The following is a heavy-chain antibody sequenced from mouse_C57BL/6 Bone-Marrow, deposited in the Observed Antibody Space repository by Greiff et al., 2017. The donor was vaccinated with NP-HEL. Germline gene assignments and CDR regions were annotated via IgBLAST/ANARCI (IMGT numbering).Heavy chain of an antibody. V-gene: IGHV1-69*01. J-gene: IGHJ3*01. CDR2: IDPSDSYT. CDR1: GYTFTSYW. Sequence: QVQLQQPGAELVMPGASVKLSCKASGYTFTSYWMHWVKQRPGQGLEWIGEIDPSDSYTNYNQKFKGKSKLTVDKSSSTAYMQLSSLTSEDSAVYYCALGPWFAYWGQGTLVTVSA. CDR3: ALGPWFAY. D-gene: IGHD4-1*01.